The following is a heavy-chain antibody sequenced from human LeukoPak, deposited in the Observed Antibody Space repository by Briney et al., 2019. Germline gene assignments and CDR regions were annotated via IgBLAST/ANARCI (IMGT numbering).Heavy chain of an antibody. CDR3: ARARQQLYYYYYMDV. D-gene: IGHD6-13*01. J-gene: IGHJ6*03. Sequence: GGSLRLFCAASGFTFSSYSMNWVRQAPGKGLEWVSSISSSSSYIYYADSVKGRFTISRDNAKNSLYLQMNSLRAEDTAVYYCARARQQLYYYYYMDVWGKGTTVTVS. CDR2: ISSSSSYI. V-gene: IGHV3-21*01. CDR1: GFTFSSYS.